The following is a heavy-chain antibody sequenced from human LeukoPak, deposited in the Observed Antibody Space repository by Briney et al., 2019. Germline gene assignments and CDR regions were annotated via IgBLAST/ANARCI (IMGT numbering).Heavy chain of an antibody. CDR2: IWYDGSNK. CDR3: ASRQNLSSSWYAFDI. Sequence: GGSLRLSCAASGFTFSSYGMHWVRQAPGKGLEWVAVIWYDGSNKYYADSVKGRFTISRDNSKNTLYLQMNSLRAEDTAVYYCASRQNLSSSWYAFDIWGQGTMVTVSS. CDR1: GFTFSSYG. J-gene: IGHJ3*02. V-gene: IGHV3-33*01. D-gene: IGHD6-13*01.